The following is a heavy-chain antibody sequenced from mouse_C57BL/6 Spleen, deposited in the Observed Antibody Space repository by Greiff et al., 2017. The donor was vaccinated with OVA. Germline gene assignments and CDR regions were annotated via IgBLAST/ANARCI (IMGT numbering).Heavy chain of an antibody. CDR2: IWSDGST. D-gene: IGHD1-1*01. CDR3: ARHRVITTVVARYYAMDY. Sequence: VMLVESGPGLVAPSQSLSITCTVSGFSLTSYGVHWVRQPPGKGLEWLVVIWSDGSTTYNSALKSRLSISKDNSKSQVFLKMNSLQTDDTAMYYCARHRVITTVVARYYAMDYWGQGTSVTVSS. J-gene: IGHJ4*01. CDR1: GFSLTSYG. V-gene: IGHV2-6-1*01.